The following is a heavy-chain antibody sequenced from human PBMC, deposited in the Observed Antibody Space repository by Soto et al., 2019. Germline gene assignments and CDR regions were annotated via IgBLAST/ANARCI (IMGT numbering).Heavy chain of an antibody. CDR2: MNANSGNT. V-gene: IGHV1-8*01. J-gene: IGHJ4*01. CDR1: GYTFTSYD. CDR3: ARASLTYYDFWSGCNDFDY. D-gene: IGHD3-3*01. Sequence: AASVKVSCKASGYTFTSYDINWVRQATGQGLEWMGCMNANSGNTGYAQNFQGRVTMPTNTSISTAYIELSSLRYEDAAVYYSARASLTYYDFWSGCNDFDYWG.